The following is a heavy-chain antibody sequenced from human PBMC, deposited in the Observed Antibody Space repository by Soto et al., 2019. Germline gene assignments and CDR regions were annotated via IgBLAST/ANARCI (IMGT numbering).Heavy chain of an antibody. CDR2: IYYSGST. CDR1: GGSISSYY. CDR3: ARDRGRRAGGYNWFDP. Sequence: ASETLSLTCTVSGGSISSYYWSWIRQPPGKGLEWIGYIYYSGSTNYNPSLKSRVTISVDTSKNQFSLKLSSVTAADTAVYYCARDRGRRAGGYNWFDPWGQGTLVTVSS. D-gene: IGHD3-16*01. J-gene: IGHJ5*02. V-gene: IGHV4-59*01.